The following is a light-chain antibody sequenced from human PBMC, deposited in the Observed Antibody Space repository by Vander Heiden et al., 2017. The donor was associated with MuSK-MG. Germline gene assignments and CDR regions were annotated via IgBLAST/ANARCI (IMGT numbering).Light chain of an antibody. Sequence: EIVLTQSPGTLPLSTGERATLSCRASQSVSSSYLAWYQQKPGQAPRLLIYGASSRATGIPDRFSGSGSGTDFTLTISRLEPEDFAVYYCLQYGSPPLTFGGGTKVEIK. CDR1: QSVSSSY. CDR2: GAS. J-gene: IGKJ4*01. V-gene: IGKV3-20*01. CDR3: LQYGSPPLT.